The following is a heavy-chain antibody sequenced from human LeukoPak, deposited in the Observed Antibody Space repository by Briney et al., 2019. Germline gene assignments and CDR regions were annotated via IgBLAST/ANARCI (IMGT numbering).Heavy chain of an antibody. CDR1: GYSFTSYW. D-gene: IGHD3-22*01. V-gene: IGHV5-51*01. CDR2: IYPGDSDT. CDR3: ARGGYYCDSSGYYLGDFDY. J-gene: IGHJ4*02. Sequence: GESLKISCKGSGYSFTSYWIGWVRQMPGKGLEWMGIIYPGDSDTRYSPSFQGQVTISADKSISTAYLQWSSLKASDTAMYYCARGGYYCDSSGYYLGDFDYWGQGTLVTVSS.